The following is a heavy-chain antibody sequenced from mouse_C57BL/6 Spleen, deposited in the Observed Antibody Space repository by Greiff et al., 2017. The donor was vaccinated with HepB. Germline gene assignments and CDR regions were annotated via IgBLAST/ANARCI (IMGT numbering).Heavy chain of an antibody. J-gene: IGHJ3*01. CDR3: ARREFAY. CDR2: IYPRSGNT. CDR1: GYTFTSYG. V-gene: IGHV1-81*01. Sequence: VKLQESGAELARPGASVKLSCKASGYTFTSYGISWVKQRTGQGLEWIGEIYPRSGNTYYNEKFKGKATLTADKSSSTAYMELRGLTSEDSAVYFCARREFAYWGQGTLVTVSA.